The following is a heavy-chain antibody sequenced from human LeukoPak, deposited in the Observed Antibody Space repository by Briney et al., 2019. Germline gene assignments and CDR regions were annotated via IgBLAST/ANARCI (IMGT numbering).Heavy chain of an antibody. V-gene: IGHV4-30-2*01. CDR1: GGSISSGGYS. D-gene: IGHD3-22*01. CDR2: IYHSGST. CDR3: AKVSDYYDSSGYYSTYWYFDL. Sequence: PSQTLSLTCAVSGGSISSGGYSWSWIRQPPGKGLEWIGYIYHSGSTYYNPSLKSRVTMSVDRSKNQFSLKLSSVTAADTAVYYCAKVSDYYDSSGYYSTYWYFDLWGRGTLVTVSS. J-gene: IGHJ2*01.